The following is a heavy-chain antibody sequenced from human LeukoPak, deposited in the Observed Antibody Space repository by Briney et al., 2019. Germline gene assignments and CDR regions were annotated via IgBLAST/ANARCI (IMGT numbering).Heavy chain of an antibody. V-gene: IGHV1-2*02. J-gene: IGHJ6*02. Sequence: ASVKVSCKASGYTFTGYYMHRVRQAPGQGLEWMGWINPNSGGTNYAQKFQGRVTMTRDTSISTAYMELSRLRSNDTAVYYCARGSVSCSGGRCYYFYGMDVWGQGTAVTVSS. CDR2: INPNSGGT. CDR1: GYTFTGYY. D-gene: IGHD2-15*01. CDR3: ARGSVSCSGGRCYYFYGMDV.